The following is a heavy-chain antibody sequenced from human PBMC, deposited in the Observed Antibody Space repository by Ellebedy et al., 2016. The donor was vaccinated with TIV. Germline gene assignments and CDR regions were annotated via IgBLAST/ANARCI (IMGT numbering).Heavy chain of an antibody. V-gene: IGHV3-74*01. CDR1: GFTFNSYW. Sequence: GGSLRLSCAASGFTFNSYWMVWVRQAPGKGLVWVSHINVDGSTTTYADSVEGRFTISRDNAKNTLYLHVNSLRVEDTAVYFCARRNPSGYDPFFDYWGQGTLVAVSS. D-gene: IGHD5-12*01. CDR2: INVDGSTT. J-gene: IGHJ4*02. CDR3: ARRNPSGYDPFFDY.